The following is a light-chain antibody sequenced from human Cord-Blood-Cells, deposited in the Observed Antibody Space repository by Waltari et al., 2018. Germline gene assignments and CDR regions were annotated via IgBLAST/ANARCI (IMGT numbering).Light chain of an antibody. Sequence: DIVLTQSPATLSLSPGERATLSCRASQSVSSYLAWYQQKPGQAPRLLIYDASNRATGIPARFSGSGSGTDCTLTISSLEPEDFAVYYCQQRSNWPLMYTFGQGTKLEIK. CDR1: QSVSSY. CDR2: DAS. V-gene: IGKV3-11*01. J-gene: IGKJ2*01. CDR3: QQRSNWPLMYT.